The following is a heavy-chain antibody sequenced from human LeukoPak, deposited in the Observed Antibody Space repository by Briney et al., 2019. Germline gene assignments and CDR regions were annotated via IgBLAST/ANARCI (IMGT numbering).Heavy chain of an antibody. CDR2: VGNKDDSYTT. V-gene: IGHV3-72*01. D-gene: IGHD2-8*02. CDR1: GFIFSDHY. Sequence: GGSLRLSCAASGFIFSDHYIFWVRQAQGKGLEWFGHVGNKDDSYTTDYAASVKGRFTISRDDSKNSVDLQMNSLKIEDTAMYYCTRAYWYRFDYWGQGTLVTVSS. CDR3: TRAYWYRFDY. J-gene: IGHJ4*02.